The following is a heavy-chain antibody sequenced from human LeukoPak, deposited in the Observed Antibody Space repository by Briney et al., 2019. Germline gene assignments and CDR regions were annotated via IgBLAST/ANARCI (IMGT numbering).Heavy chain of an antibody. D-gene: IGHD5-12*01. Sequence: GASVKVSCKASGYTFTGYYMHWVRQAPGQGVEWMGWINPNSGGTNYAQKFQGRVTMTRDTSISTAYMELSRLRSDDTAVYYCARYPSGYDFHFDYWGQGTLVTVSS. CDR3: ARYPSGYDFHFDY. J-gene: IGHJ4*02. CDR1: GYTFTGYY. CDR2: INPNSGGT. V-gene: IGHV1-2*02.